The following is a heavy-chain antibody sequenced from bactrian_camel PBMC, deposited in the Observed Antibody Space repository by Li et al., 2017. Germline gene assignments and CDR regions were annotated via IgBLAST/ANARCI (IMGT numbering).Heavy chain of an antibody. CDR3: KPGRSSGGTWYCLSGY. V-gene: IGHV3S60*01. D-gene: IGHD6*01. CDR2: ISTDGTT. J-gene: IGHJ4*01. Sequence: HVQLVESGGGSVQAGGSLGLSCTAPGFTSNNCGMDWYRQAPGKEREFVSSISTDGTTGYADSVKGRFIISKDKAKDTVYLQMNSLKPEDTAMYSCKPGRSSGGTWYCLSGYWGQGTQVTVS. CDR1: GFTSNNCG.